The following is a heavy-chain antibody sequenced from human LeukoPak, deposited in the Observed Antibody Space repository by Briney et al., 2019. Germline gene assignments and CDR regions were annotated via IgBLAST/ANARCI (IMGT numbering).Heavy chain of an antibody. CDR2: INPNSGGT. J-gene: IGHJ6*03. V-gene: IGHV1-2*02. Sequence: ASVKVSCKASGYTFTGYYMHWVRQAPGQGLEWMGWINPNSGGTNYAQKFQGRATMTRDTSISTAYMELSRLRSDGTAVYYCARDTPRVVGDMDVWGKGTTVTVSS. CDR3: ARDTPRVVGDMDV. CDR1: GYTFTGYY. D-gene: IGHD2-2*01.